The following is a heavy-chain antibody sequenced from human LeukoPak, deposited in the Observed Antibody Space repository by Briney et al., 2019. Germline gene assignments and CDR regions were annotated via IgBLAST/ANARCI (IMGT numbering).Heavy chain of an antibody. V-gene: IGHV4-61*08. CDR3: ARGRDKWFNWFNP. CDR1: GGSINSGGFY. D-gene: IGHD3-22*01. Sequence: PSETLSLTCTVSGGSINSGGFYWSWIRQHPGKGLEWIGYIYYSGSTYYNPSLKSRVTISVDTSKNQFSLKLSSVTAADTAVYYCARGRDKWFNWFNPWGQGTLVTVSS. CDR2: IYYSGST. J-gene: IGHJ5*02.